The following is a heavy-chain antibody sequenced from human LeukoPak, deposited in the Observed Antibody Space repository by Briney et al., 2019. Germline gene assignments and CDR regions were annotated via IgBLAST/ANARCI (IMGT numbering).Heavy chain of an antibody. CDR3: ARVQIVVVVAATLRREYYFDY. J-gene: IGHJ4*02. D-gene: IGHD2-15*01. CDR1: GGSFSGYY. Sequence: PSETLSLTCAVYGGSFSGYYWSWILQPPGKGLEWIGEINHSGSTNYNPSLKSRVTISVDTSKNQFSLKLSSVTAADTAVYYCARVQIVVVVAATLRREYYFDYWGQGTLVTVSS. CDR2: INHSGST. V-gene: IGHV4-34*01.